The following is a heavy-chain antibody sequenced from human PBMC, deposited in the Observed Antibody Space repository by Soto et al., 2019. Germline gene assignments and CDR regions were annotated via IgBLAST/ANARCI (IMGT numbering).Heavy chain of an antibody. CDR3: AKDPQRDIVVVVAVLMMAFHI. D-gene: IGHD2-15*01. CDR2: ISYDGRNK. Sequence: QVQLVESGGGVVQPGRSLRLSCAASGFTFSSYGMHWVRQAPGKGLEWVAVISYDGRNKYYADSVKGRFTISRDNSKNTLYLQMNSLRAEDTAVYYCAKDPQRDIVVVVAVLMMAFHIWGQGTMVTVSS. V-gene: IGHV3-30*18. J-gene: IGHJ3*02. CDR1: GFTFSSYG.